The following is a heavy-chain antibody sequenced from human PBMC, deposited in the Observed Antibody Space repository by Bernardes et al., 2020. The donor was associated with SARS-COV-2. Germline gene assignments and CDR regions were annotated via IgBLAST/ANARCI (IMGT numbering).Heavy chain of an antibody. V-gene: IGHV1-3*01. J-gene: IGHJ4*02. CDR2: IKVYNGDI. CDR3: AKDYAIPRVRPMGATQLDS. Sequence: ASVKVSCKASGNTFIGDVVNWVRQAPGQRLEWMGWIKVYNGDIKYSQRFQGRVTITRDTSASIVYMEMNSLRVEDTAVYYCAKDYAIPRVRPMGATQLDSWGQGTLVIVSS. CDR1: GNTFIGDV. D-gene: IGHD1-26*01.